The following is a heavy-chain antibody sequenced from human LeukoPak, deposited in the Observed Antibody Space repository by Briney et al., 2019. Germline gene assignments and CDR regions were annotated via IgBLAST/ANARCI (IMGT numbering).Heavy chain of an antibody. Sequence: SETLSLTCTVSGDSISSDTYYWSWIRPPAGKGLEWVGRIYTSGSPNYNPSLRSRVTMSVDTSKNQFSLKLISVTAADTAVYYCARVSGYGPFFYYYMDVWGKGATVTVSS. CDR1: GDSISSDTYY. D-gene: IGHD6-25*01. CDR2: IYTSGSP. J-gene: IGHJ6*03. V-gene: IGHV4-61*02. CDR3: ARVSGYGPFFYYYMDV.